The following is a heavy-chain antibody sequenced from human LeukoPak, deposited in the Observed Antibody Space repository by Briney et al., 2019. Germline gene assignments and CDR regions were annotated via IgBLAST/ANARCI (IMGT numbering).Heavy chain of an antibody. V-gene: IGHV3-21*01. J-gene: IGHJ3*02. CDR1: GFTFSSYS. Sequence: GGSLRLSCAASGFTFSSYSMNWVRQAPGKGLEWVSSISSSSSYIYYADSVKGRFTISRDNAKNSLYLQMNSLRAEDTAVYYCARDTPNGDYVDAFDIWGQGTMVTVS. D-gene: IGHD4-17*01. CDR2: ISSSSSYI. CDR3: ARDTPNGDYVDAFDI.